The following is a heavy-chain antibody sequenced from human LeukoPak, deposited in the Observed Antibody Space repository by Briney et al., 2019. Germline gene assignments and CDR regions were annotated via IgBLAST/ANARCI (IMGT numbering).Heavy chain of an antibody. CDR1: GYSINSGYY. Sequence: SETLSLTCTVSGYSINSGYYWGWIRQPPGKGLEWIGSIYHSGDTYYNPSLKSRVTISIDTSKNQFSLKLSSVTAADTAMYFCARDKATAGIWAFDIWGLGTMVTVSS. CDR2: IYHSGDT. CDR3: ARDKATAGIWAFDI. J-gene: IGHJ3*02. D-gene: IGHD6-13*01. V-gene: IGHV4-38-2*02.